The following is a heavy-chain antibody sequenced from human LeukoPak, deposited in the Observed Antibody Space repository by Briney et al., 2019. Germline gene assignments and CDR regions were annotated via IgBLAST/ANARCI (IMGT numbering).Heavy chain of an antibody. J-gene: IGHJ3*02. V-gene: IGHV1-69*04. Sequence: SVKVSCKASGGTFSSYAISWVRQAPGQGLEWMGRIIPILGIANYAQKFQGRVTITADKSTSTAYMELSSLRSEDTAVYYCAREVTWGQPQPLDIWGQGTMVTVSS. CDR1: GGTFSSYA. D-gene: IGHD1-26*01. CDR3: AREVTWGQPQPLDI. CDR2: IIPILGIA.